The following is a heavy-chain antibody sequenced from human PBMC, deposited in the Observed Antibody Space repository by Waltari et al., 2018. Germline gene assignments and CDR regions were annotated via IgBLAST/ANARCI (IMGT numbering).Heavy chain of an antibody. CDR2: IRFDGSHT. V-gene: IGHV3-30*02. J-gene: IGHJ6*03. CDR1: GFTFSSYG. CDR3: AKDRASISSLDYFYYYYMDV. Sequence: QVQLVESGGGVVQPGGSLRLSCAGSGFTFSSYGMHWVRQAPGKGLEWVAFIRFDGSHTYYADSVKGRFTISRGNSKNTLYLQMNSLRAEDTAVYFCAKDRASISSLDYFYYYYMDVWGKGTTVTVSS. D-gene: IGHD6-6*01.